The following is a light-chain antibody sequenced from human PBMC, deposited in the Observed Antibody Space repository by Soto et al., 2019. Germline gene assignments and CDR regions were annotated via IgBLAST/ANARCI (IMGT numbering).Light chain of an antibody. CDR3: QKYNSAPPT. J-gene: IGKJ1*01. CDR1: QGISNY. V-gene: IGKV1-27*01. Sequence: DIQITQSPSSLSASVGDRVTITCRASQGISNYLACYQQKPGKVPKVLIYSASTLQSGVPSRFSGSGSETDFTLTISSLQPEDIATYYCQKYNSAPPTYGQGTKLDI. CDR2: SAS.